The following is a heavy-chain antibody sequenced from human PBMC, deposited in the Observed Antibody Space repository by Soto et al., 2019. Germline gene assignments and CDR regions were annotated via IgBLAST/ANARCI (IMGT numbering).Heavy chain of an antibody. CDR1: GYIFINYG. J-gene: IGHJ4*02. V-gene: IGHV1-18*01. CDR2: ISGYNGNT. Sequence: ASVKVSCKASGYIFINYGITWVRQAPGQGLEWMGWISGYNGNTKYADKLQGRVTMTTDTFTSTIYMELSSLRSEDTAVYYCARGDNDYWGQGTLVTVSS. CDR3: ARGDNDY.